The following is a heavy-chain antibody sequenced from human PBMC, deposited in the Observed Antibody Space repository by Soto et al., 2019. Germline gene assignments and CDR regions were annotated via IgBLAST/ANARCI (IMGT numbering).Heavy chain of an antibody. J-gene: IGHJ4*01. Sequence: PGGALRVLCAASGFTFSSYAMSWVRQAPGKGLEWVSAISGSGGSTYYADSVKGRFTISRDNSKNTLYLQMNSLRAEDTAGYYFAKSSFYTVDYWGHLTLATVSS. D-gene: IGHD4-4*01. CDR1: GFTFSSYA. V-gene: IGHV3-23*01. CDR2: ISGSGGST. CDR3: AKSSFYTVDY.